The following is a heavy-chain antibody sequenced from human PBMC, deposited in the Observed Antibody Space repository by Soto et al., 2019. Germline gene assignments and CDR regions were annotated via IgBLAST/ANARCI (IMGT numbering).Heavy chain of an antibody. V-gene: IGHV1-69*13. Sequence: SVKVSCKASGVTFSSYAISRVRQAPGQGLEWMGGIIPIFGTANYAQKFQGRVTITADESTSTAYMELSSLRSEDTAVYYCARDTAMVTTRDYYGMDVWGQGTTVTVSS. CDR2: IIPIFGTA. J-gene: IGHJ6*02. CDR3: ARDTAMVTTRDYYGMDV. D-gene: IGHD5-18*01. CDR1: GVTFSSYA.